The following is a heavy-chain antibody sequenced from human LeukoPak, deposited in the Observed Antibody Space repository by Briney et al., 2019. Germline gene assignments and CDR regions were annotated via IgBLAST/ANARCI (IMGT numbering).Heavy chain of an antibody. Sequence: GESLKISCKGSGYSFTGYWIGWVRQMPGKGLEWMGIIYPGDSATRYSPSFQGQVTISADKSISTAYLQWGSLKASDTAMYYCARVRDTSGYFDYGYWGQGTLVTVSS. CDR1: GYSFTGYW. CDR2: IYPGDSAT. CDR3: ARVRDTSGYFDYGY. D-gene: IGHD3-22*01. V-gene: IGHV5-51*01. J-gene: IGHJ4*02.